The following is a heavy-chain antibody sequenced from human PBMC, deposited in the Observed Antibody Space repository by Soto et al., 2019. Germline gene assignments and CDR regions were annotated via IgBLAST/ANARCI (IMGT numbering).Heavy chain of an antibody. J-gene: IGHJ6*02. D-gene: IGHD1-26*01. CDR2: IDPSDSYT. CDR3: ARSGYSGSYLHPFRNYGMDV. V-gene: IGHV5-10-1*01. CDR1: GYSFTSYW. Sequence: GESLKISCKGSGYSFTSYWISWVRQMPGKGLEWMGRIDPSDSYTNYSPSFQGHVTISADKSISTAYLQWSSLKASDTAMYYCARSGYSGSYLHPFRNYGMDVWGQGTTVTVSS.